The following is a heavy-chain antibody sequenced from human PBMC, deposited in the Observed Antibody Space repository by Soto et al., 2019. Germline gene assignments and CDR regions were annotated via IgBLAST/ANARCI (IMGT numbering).Heavy chain of an antibody. CDR2: ISGGGNGP. D-gene: IGHD2-2*03. CDR1: GFTFSDFA. V-gene: IGHV3-23*01. J-gene: IGHJ4*02. CDR3: AKMEGMDPWAYSFDY. Sequence: EVQVLESGGGLVQPGGSLRLSCAATGFTFSDFAMSWVRQAPGKGLEWVSRISGGGNGPHYEDSVKGRVTISRDNSKNPLYLQMNSLRAEDTAVYYCAKMEGMDPWAYSFDYWGQGTLVTVSS.